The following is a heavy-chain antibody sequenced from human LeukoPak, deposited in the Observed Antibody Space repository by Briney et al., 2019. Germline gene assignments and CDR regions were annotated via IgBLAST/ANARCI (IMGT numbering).Heavy chain of an antibody. J-gene: IGHJ4*02. CDR1: GFTISSNN. D-gene: IGHD6-19*01. V-gene: IGHV3-53*01. Sequence: AGASLSLSCAASGFTISSNNMSWVRQAAGKGLEWVSVIYSSGTTYYADSVKGRFTISRDNSKNTLYLQMNSLRAEDTAVYYCARDQQSGWSDYWGQGTLVTVSS. CDR3: ARDQQSGWSDY. CDR2: IYSSGTT.